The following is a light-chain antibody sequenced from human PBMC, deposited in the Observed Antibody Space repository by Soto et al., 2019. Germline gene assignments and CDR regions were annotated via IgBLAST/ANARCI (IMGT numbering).Light chain of an antibody. Sequence: QSVLTQPPSVSGAPGQRVTISCTGSSSNIGAGYDVHWYQQLPGTAPKLLIYGNSNRPSGVPDRFSGSKSGTSASLAITGLRAEDEADYYCQSYDSSLSGSRVFGEGTKLTVL. CDR3: QSYDSSLSGSRV. J-gene: IGLJ3*02. CDR1: SSNIGAGYD. CDR2: GNS. V-gene: IGLV1-40*01.